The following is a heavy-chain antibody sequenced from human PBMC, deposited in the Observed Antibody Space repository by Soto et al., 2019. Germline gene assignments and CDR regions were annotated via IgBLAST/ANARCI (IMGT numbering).Heavy chain of an antibody. V-gene: IGHV4-59*01. D-gene: IGHD3-22*01. CDR1: GGSISSYY. J-gene: IGHJ4*02. Sequence: PSATLSLTCTVSGGSISSYYWSWIRQPPGKGLEWIGYIYYSGSTNYNPSLKSRVTISVDTSKNQFSLKLSSVTAADTAVYYCARDDGGDDSSGYYDYWGQGTLVTVSS. CDR3: ARDDGGDDSSGYYDY. CDR2: IYYSGST.